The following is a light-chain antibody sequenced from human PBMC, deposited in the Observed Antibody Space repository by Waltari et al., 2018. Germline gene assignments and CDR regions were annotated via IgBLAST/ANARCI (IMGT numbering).Light chain of an antibody. CDR1: NSDVGGFNY. CDR2: EVP. Sequence: QSALTQPASVSGSPGQSITISCTGTNSDVGGFNYVSWYQQHPAKAPKLVIYEVPPRPSGASYRFSGSKSGNTASLTISGLQAEDEADYYCCSYANSRTVIFGGGTKLTVL. J-gene: IGLJ2*01. CDR3: CSYANSRTVI. V-gene: IGLV2-14*01.